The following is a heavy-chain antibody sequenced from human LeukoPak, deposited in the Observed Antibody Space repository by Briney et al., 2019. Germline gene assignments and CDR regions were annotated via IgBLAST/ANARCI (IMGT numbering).Heavy chain of an antibody. V-gene: IGHV5-51*01. J-gene: IGHJ4*02. Sequence: PGESLKISCYGSGFGFSSSWIGWVRQMPGRGLEWMGFIYPGDSDTRYSPSFQAQVTISADKSISTAFLQWRSLKASDTAMYYCAVGTTPYFVDYWGQGTLVTVSS. CDR2: IYPGDSDT. CDR1: GFGFSSSW. CDR3: AVGTTPYFVDY. D-gene: IGHD2/OR15-2a*01.